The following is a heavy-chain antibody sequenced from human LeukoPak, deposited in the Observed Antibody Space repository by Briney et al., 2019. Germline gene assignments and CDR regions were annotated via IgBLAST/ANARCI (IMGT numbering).Heavy chain of an antibody. CDR2: INSDGSST. D-gene: IGHD3-9*01. J-gene: IGHJ4*02. CDR3: ARVRHDILTGYYVDY. Sequence: GGSLRLSCAASGFTFSSYWMHWVRHAPGKGLVWVSRINSDGSSTSYADSVKGRFTISRDNAKNTLYLQMNSLRAEDTAVYYCARVRHDILTGYYVDYWGQGTLVTVSS. V-gene: IGHV3-74*01. CDR1: GFTFSSYW.